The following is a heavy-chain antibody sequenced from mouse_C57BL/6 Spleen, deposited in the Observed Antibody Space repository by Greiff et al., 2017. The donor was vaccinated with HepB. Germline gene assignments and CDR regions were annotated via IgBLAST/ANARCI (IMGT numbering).Heavy chain of an antibody. Sequence: EVMLVESGGGLVKPGGSLKLSCAASGFTFSSYAMSWVRQTPEKRLEWVATISDGGSYTSYPDNVKGRFTISRDNAKNKLYLQLSHMKSEDTAMYYCAREYYGSSQYYDAMDYWGQGTSVTVSS. CDR1: GFTFSSYA. V-gene: IGHV5-4*03. CDR3: AREYYGSSQYYDAMDY. CDR2: ISDGGSYT. J-gene: IGHJ4*01. D-gene: IGHD1-1*01.